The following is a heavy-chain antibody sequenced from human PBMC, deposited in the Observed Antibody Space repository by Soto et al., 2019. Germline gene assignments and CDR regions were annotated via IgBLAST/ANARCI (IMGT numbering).Heavy chain of an antibody. CDR1: GFTFSSYA. CDR3: ARAKDAGIEEALDY. V-gene: IGHV3-30-3*01. CDR2: ISYDGSNK. D-gene: IGHD6-13*01. Sequence: QVQLVESGGGVVQPGRSLSLSCAASGFTFSSYAMHWVRQAPGKGLEWVAGISYDGSNKHYADSVKGRFTISRDNSKITVCVYVNSFRAADTAVYSGARAKDAGIEEALDYGGQRTVVAVSA. J-gene: IGHJ4*02.